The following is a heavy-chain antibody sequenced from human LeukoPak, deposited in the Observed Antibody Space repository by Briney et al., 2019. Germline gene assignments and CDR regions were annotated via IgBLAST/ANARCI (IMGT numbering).Heavy chain of an antibody. J-gene: IGHJ4*02. Sequence: SQTLSLTCTVSGGSISSGSYYWSWIRQPAGKGLEWIGRIYTSGSTNYNPSLKSRVTISVDTSKNQFSLKLSSVTAADTAVYYCARESRYCSSTSCRGFDYWGQGTLVTVFS. CDR2: IYTSGST. CDR3: ARESRYCSSTSCRGFDY. V-gene: IGHV4-61*02. D-gene: IGHD2-2*01. CDR1: GGSISSGSYY.